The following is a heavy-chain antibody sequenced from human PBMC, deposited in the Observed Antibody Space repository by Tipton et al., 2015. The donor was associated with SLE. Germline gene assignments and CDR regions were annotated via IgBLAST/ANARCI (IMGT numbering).Heavy chain of an antibody. CDR3: TKGGFSFSYES. Sequence: GSLRLSCAASRFPFSIHWMHLVRQVSGKAPVWVSQINPDGTVTGHADSMKGRFTISRDNATSTLYLQMDNLREEDTAIYYCTKGGFSFSYESWGQGTLVTVSS. D-gene: IGHD3-16*01. CDR1: RFPFSIHW. J-gene: IGHJ4*02. CDR2: INPDGTVT. V-gene: IGHV3-74*01.